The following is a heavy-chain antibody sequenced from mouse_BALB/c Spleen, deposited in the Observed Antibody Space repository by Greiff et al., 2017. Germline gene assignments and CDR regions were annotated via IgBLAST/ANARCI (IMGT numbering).Heavy chain of an antibody. J-gene: IGHJ4*01. CDR3: AREDGNYGGAMDY. V-gene: IGHV2-9*02. D-gene: IGHD2-1*01. Sequence: VMLVESGPGLVAPSQSLSITCTVSGFSLTSYGVHWVRQPPGKGLEWLGVIWAGGSTNYNSALMSRLSISKDNSKSQVFLKMNSLQTDDTAMYYCAREDGNYGGAMDYWGQGTSVTVSS. CDR2: IWAGGST. CDR1: GFSLTSYG.